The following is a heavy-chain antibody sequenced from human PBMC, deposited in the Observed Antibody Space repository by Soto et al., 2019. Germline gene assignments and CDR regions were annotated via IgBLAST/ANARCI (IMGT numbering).Heavy chain of an antibody. CDR3: ARVGSSSWPARLFDH. J-gene: IGHJ4*02. D-gene: IGHD6-13*01. V-gene: IGHV4-31*03. CDR2: IYYSGNT. Sequence: QVQLQESGPGLVKPSQTLSLTCSVSGGSIGSGGYYWSWIRQHPGKGLEWIGNIYYSGNTYYNPSPKSRLVMSVDTSENQFSLKLTSVTAADTAFYYCARVGSSSWPARLFDHWGQGILVTVSS. CDR1: GGSIGSGGYY.